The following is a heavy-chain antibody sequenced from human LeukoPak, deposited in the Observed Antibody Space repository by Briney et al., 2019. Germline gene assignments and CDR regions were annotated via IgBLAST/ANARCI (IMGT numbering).Heavy chain of an antibody. J-gene: IGHJ6*02. CDR3: AKVPYYDFWSGSNSNYYYGMDV. D-gene: IGHD3-3*01. CDR1: GFTFSSYA. CDR2: ISGSGGIT. Sequence: PGGSLRLSCAASGFTFSSYAMSWVRQAPGKGLEWVSAISGSGGITYYADSVKGRFTISRDNSKNTLYLQMNSLRAEDTAVYYCAKVPYYDFWSGSNSNYYYGMDVWGQGTTVTVSS. V-gene: IGHV3-23*01.